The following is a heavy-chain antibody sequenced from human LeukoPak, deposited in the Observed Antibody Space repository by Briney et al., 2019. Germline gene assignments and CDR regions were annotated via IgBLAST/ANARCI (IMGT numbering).Heavy chain of an antibody. CDR3: ARGYRITMVRGVISPFDP. CDR1: GGTLSSYA. D-gene: IGHD3-10*01. J-gene: IGHJ5*02. CDR2: IIPIFGTA. Sequence: SVKVSCKASGGTLSSYAISWVRQAPGQGLEWMGGIIPIFGTANYAQKFQGRVTITADESTSTAYMELSSLRSEDTAVYYCARGYRITMVRGVISPFDPWGQGTLVTVSS. V-gene: IGHV1-69*13.